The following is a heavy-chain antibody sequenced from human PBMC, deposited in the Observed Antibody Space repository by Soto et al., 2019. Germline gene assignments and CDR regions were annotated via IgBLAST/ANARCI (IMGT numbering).Heavy chain of an antibody. Sequence: ASVKVSCKASGYTFTSYYMHGVRQAPGQGLEWMGIINPSGGSTSYAQKFQGRVTMTRGTSTSTVYMELSSLRSEDTAVYYCARRAARSKFDPWGQGTLVAVSS. V-gene: IGHV1-46*01. CDR1: GYTFTSYY. CDR3: ARRAARSKFDP. D-gene: IGHD1-26*01. J-gene: IGHJ5*02. CDR2: INPSGGST.